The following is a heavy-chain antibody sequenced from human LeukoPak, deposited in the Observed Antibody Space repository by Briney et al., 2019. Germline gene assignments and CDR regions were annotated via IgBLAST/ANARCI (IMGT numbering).Heavy chain of an antibody. J-gene: IGHJ4*02. CDR2: INHSGST. D-gene: IGHD3-3*01. V-gene: IGHV4-34*01. Sequence: SETLSLTCAVYGGSFSGYYWSWIRQPPGKGLEWIGEINHSGSTNYNPSLKSRVTISVDTSKNQFSLKLSSVTAADTAVYYCARCVRLVTIFGVGLLDYWGQGTLVTVSS. CDR3: ARCVRLVTIFGVGLLDY. CDR1: GGSFSGYY.